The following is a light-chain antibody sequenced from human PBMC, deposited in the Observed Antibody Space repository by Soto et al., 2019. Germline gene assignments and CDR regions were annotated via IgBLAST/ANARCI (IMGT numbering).Light chain of an antibody. V-gene: IGKV3-20*01. Sequence: VLPHPPGTLSLSPCQTATLTFRPSQSLSSNYLAWYQQKPGQAPRLLIYGASSRATGIPDRFSGSGSGTDFTLTISRLEPEDFAVFYCQQCDSSPWTFGQGTKVDIK. J-gene: IGKJ1*01. CDR3: QQCDSSPWT. CDR2: GAS. CDR1: QSLSSNY.